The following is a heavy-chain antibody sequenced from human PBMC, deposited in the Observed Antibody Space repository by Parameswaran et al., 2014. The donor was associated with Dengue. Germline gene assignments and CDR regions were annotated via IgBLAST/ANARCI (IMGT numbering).Heavy chain of an antibody. Sequence: RWIRQPPGKGLEWIGYIYYSGSTYYNPSLKSRVTISVDTSKNQFSLKLSSVTAADTAVYYCARGGYYDSSGSHSTRYYYYYGMDVWGQGTTVTVSS. D-gene: IGHD3-22*01. J-gene: IGHJ6*02. V-gene: IGHV4-30-4*01. CDR3: ARGGYYDSSGSHSTRYYYYYGMDV. CDR2: IYYSGST.